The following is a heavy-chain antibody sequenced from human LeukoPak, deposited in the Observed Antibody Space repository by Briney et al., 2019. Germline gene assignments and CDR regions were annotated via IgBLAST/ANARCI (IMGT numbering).Heavy chain of an antibody. Sequence: GGSLRLSCAASGFTFSSYEMNWVRQAPGKGLEWVSYISSSGSTIYYADSVKGRFTISRDNAKNSLYLQMNSLRAEDTAVYYCARDIYCSSTSCYTGAFDFWGQGTMVTVSS. CDR3: ARDIYCSSTSCYTGAFDF. CDR2: ISSSGSTI. D-gene: IGHD2-2*01. V-gene: IGHV3-48*03. CDR1: GFTFSSYE. J-gene: IGHJ3*01.